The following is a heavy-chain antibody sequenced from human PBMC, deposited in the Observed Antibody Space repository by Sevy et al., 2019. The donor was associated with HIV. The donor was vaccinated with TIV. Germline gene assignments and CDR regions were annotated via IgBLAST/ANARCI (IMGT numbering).Heavy chain of an antibody. Sequence: GGSLRLSCAASGFSLSSFFMSWVRQAPGKGLEWVANIKQDGSEKYYVDSVKGRFTISRDNARNSVYLQMNSLRAEDTGVYYCARDLTAPYYYYGMDVWGQGAMVTVSS. CDR3: ARDLTAPYYYYGMDV. J-gene: IGHJ6*02. V-gene: IGHV3-7*01. CDR1: GFSLSSFF. D-gene: IGHD1-20*01. CDR2: IKQDGSEK.